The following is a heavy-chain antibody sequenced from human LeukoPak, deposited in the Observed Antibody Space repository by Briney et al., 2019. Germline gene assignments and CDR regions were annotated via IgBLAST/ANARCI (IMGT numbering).Heavy chain of an antibody. CDR2: VSGSGDFT. J-gene: IGHJ4*02. Sequence: PGGSLRLSCAASGFTFRNYAMSWVRQAPGKGLEWVSVVSGSGDFTFYADSVRGRFTVFRDNSKNTLYLQMNGLRAEDTAVYYCAKDQGDYYDGSGLDSWGQGTLVTVSS. D-gene: IGHD3-22*01. V-gene: IGHV3-23*01. CDR3: AKDQGDYYDGSGLDS. CDR1: GFTFRNYA.